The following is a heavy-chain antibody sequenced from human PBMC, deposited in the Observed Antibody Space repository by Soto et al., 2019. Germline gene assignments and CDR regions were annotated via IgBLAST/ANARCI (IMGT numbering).Heavy chain of an antibody. J-gene: IGHJ4*01. CDR1: GFTFSSYG. CDR3: AKVSTRDYYDSSGYYYYFDY. D-gene: IGHD3-22*01. V-gene: IGHV3-30*18. CDR2: ISYDGSNK. Sequence: PGGSLRLSCAATGFTFSSYGMHWVRQAPGKGLEWVAVISYDGSNKYYADSVKGRFTISRDNSKNTLYLQMNSLRAEDTAVYYCAKVSTRDYYDSSGYYYYFDYWGHGTLVTVSS.